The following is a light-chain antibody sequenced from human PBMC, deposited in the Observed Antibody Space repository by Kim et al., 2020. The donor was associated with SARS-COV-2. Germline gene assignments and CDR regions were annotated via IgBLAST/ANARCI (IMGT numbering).Light chain of an antibody. Sequence: SPGERATLSGRASQTVPSNYLAWYQQKPGQAPRLLIYGASSRATGIPDRFSGSGSGTDFTLTISRLEPEDFAVYYCQQYGSSPATFGQGTKVDIK. CDR3: QQYGSSPAT. CDR2: GAS. V-gene: IGKV3-20*01. J-gene: IGKJ1*01. CDR1: QTVPSNY.